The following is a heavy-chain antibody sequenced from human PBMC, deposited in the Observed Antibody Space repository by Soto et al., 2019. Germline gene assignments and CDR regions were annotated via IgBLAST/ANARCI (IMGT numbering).Heavy chain of an antibody. CDR1: GYNFINHW. CDR3: ARQGRCSSTSCYTGANFYYYGMDV. CDR2: VYPDDSDT. Sequence: GESLKISCKGSGYNFINHWIAWVRQMPGKGLEWMGIVYPDDSDTRYSPSFQGQVTISADKSISTAYLQWSSLQASDTAIYYCARQGRCSSTSCYTGANFYYYGMDVWGQGTTVTVSS. V-gene: IGHV5-51*01. J-gene: IGHJ6*02. D-gene: IGHD2-2*02.